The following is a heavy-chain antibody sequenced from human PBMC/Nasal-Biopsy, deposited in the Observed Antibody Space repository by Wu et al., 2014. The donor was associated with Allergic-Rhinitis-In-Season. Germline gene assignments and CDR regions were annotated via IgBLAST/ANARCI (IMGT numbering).Heavy chain of an antibody. CDR2: YYHSGST. Sequence: DSGDSISSSGYYWGWIRQPPGKGLEWIGTYYHSGSTYYNPSLQSRVSISVDTTKNHFSLKLNSVTAADTAVYYCARHVTSVTVWARQEWFDPWGQGTLVTVSS. CDR3: ARHVTSVTVWARQEWFDP. V-gene: IGHV4-39*01. D-gene: IGHD4-11*01. J-gene: IGHJ5*02. CDR1: GDSISSSGYY.